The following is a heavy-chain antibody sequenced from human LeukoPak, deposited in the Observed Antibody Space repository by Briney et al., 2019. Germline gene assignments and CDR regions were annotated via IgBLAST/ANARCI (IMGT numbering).Heavy chain of an antibody. CDR1: GFTFSSSA. CDR3: ARDMYDNGWSSFDY. J-gene: IGHJ4*02. CDR2: ISFDGTNK. D-gene: IGHD3-10*01. Sequence: PGGSLRLSCAASGFTFSSSAMHWVRQAPGKGLEWVAVISFDGTNKYYANSVQGRFTISRDNSKNTLYLQMNSLRTEDTALYYCARDMYDNGWSSFDYWGQGTLVTVSS. V-gene: IGHV3-30-3*01.